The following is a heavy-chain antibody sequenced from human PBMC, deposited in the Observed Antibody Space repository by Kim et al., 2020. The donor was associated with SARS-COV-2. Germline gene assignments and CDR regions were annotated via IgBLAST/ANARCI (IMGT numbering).Heavy chain of an antibody. CDR3: ARERNLYCSGGSCYSEGLDY. V-gene: IGHV3-30*04. CDR1: GFTFSSYA. D-gene: IGHD2-15*01. Sequence: GGSLRLSCAASGFTFSSYAMHWVRQAPGKGLEWVAVISYDGSNKYYADSVKGRFTISRDNSKNTLYLQMNSLRAEDTAVYYCARERNLYCSGGSCYSEGLDYWGQGTLVTVSS. CDR2: ISYDGSNK. J-gene: IGHJ4*02.